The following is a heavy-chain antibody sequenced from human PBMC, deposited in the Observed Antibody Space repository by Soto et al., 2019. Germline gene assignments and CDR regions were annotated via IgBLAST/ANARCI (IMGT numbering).Heavy chain of an antibody. Sequence: GGSLRLSCXGSGFTFGSSPMSWVRQTPGRGLEWVSTIGGTTYYADSVKGRFTISRDNSRNTLYLQMNSLRAEDTAFYYCAKNYFFENWGQGPLVTVSS. CDR3: AKNYFFEN. V-gene: IGHV3-23*01. D-gene: IGHD1-7*01. J-gene: IGHJ4*02. CDR1: GFTFGSSP. CDR2: IGGTT.